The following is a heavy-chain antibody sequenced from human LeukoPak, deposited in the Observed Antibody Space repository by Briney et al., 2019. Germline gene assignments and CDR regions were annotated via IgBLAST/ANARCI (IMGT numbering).Heavy chain of an antibody. Sequence: GGSPRLSCAASKFAFNNAWMSWFRQAPGKGLEWVGHIKSKTDGGTTDYAAPVQGRFTISGDDSKDRLYLQMNSLKTEDTAVYYCTAVPHDSAVWGQGTLVTVSS. D-gene: IGHD3-22*01. J-gene: IGHJ4*02. V-gene: IGHV3-15*01. CDR1: KFAFNNAW. CDR3: TAVPHDSAV. CDR2: IKSKTDGGTT.